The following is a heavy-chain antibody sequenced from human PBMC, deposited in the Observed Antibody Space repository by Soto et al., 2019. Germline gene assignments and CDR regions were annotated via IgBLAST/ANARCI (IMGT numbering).Heavy chain of an antibody. D-gene: IGHD6-13*01. CDR1: GFTFGSYA. J-gene: IGHJ4*02. CDR3: VKSLQQLVPEYFDY. Sequence: GGSLGLACSSSGFTFGSYAMHWGRQAPGKGLEYVSAISSNGGSTYYADSVRGRFTISRDNSKNTLYLQMSSLRAEDTAVYYCVKSLQQLVPEYFDYWGQGTLVTVSS. CDR2: ISSNGGST. V-gene: IGHV3-64D*06.